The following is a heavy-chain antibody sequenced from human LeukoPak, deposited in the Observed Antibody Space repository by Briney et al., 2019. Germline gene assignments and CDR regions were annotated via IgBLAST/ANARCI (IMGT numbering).Heavy chain of an antibody. CDR3: ARGLYMVREVSFDY. V-gene: IGHV3-30*04. CDR1: GFTFSSYA. D-gene: IGHD3-10*01. Sequence: HPGGSLRLSCAASGFTFSSYAMHWVRQAPGKGLEWVAVISYDGSNKYYADSVKGRFTISRDNSKNTLYLQMNSLRAEDTAVYYCARGLYMVREVSFDYWGQGTLVTVSS. J-gene: IGHJ4*02. CDR2: ISYDGSNK.